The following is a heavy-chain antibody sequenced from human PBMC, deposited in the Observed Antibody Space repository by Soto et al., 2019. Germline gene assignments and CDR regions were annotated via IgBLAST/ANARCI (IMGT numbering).Heavy chain of an antibody. CDR1: CYTLTSHG. D-gene: IGHD5-12*01. CDR3: ARDKLEMATIFDS. Sequence: QVQLVQSGAEVKKPGASVKVSCKASCYTLTSHGISWVRQAPGQGLEWMGWISPYNGNTDYAQKVQGRVTMTTDTSTSTAYMELKSLRSDDTAVYYCARDKLEMATIFDSWGQGALVTVSS. CDR2: ISPYNGNT. J-gene: IGHJ4*02. V-gene: IGHV1-18*01.